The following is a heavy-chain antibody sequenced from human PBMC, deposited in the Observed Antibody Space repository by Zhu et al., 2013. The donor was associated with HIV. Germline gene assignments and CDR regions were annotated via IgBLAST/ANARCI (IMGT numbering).Heavy chain of an antibody. D-gene: IGHD6-6*01. CDR3: ARDEDSSSSDFDF. CDR2: INPNSGGT. Sequence: QVQLVQSGAGVKKPGASMKVSCKASGYSFSDHHIHWVRQAPGQGVEWMGWINPNSGGTNYAQKFQGRVSMTRDTSTNTVYMELSSLRSDDTAVYYCARDEDSSSSDFDFWGQGTLVTVSS. V-gene: IGHV1-2*02. J-gene: IGHJ4*02. CDR1: GYSFSDHH.